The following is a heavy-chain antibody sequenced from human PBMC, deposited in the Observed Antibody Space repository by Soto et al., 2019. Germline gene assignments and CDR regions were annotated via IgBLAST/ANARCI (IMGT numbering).Heavy chain of an antibody. J-gene: IGHJ4*02. CDR1: GFTFSNYA. Sequence: EVQLLESGGGLVQPGGSLRLSCAASGFTFSNYAVTWFRQAPGKGLEWVSTISGSGGSTYYEDSVKGRFTISRDKSTNTLYLQTNSLRAEDTAVYYCAKAQGSSWDEIHYWGQGTLVTVSS. CDR3: AKAQGSSWDEIHY. D-gene: IGHD6-13*01. V-gene: IGHV3-23*01. CDR2: ISGSGGST.